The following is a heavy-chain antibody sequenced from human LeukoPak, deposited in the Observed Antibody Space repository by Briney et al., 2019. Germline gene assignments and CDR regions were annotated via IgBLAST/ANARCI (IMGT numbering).Heavy chain of an antibody. Sequence: PSETLSLTCSVSGGSISSSGYYWGWIRQPPGKGLEWIGTMFYNGATKSNPSLSSRVTMSIDTSKNQFSLKLRSVTAADTAVYYCAREARFALPVVGSGDYWGQGTLVTVSS. CDR2: MFYNGAT. CDR3: AREARFALPVVGSGDY. V-gene: IGHV4-39*07. J-gene: IGHJ4*02. CDR1: GGSISSSGYY. D-gene: IGHD6-19*01.